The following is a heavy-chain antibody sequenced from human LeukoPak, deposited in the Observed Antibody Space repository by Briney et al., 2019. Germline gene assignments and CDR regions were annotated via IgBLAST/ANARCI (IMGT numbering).Heavy chain of an antibody. CDR1: GYTFTGYY. J-gene: IGHJ4*02. D-gene: IGHD5-12*01. V-gene: IGHV1-2*02. Sequence: SVTVSCMASGYTFTGYYVHWLRQAPGQGLEWLGWINPNSGGTNYAQKFQGRVAMTRDTSIRTAYKELSSLRSDDTAVYYCASVSGYSGYALDYWGQGTLVTVSS. CDR2: INPNSGGT. CDR3: ASVSGYSGYALDY.